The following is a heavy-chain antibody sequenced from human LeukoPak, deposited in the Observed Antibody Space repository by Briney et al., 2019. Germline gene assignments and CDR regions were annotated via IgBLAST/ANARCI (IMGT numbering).Heavy chain of an antibody. J-gene: IGHJ4*02. D-gene: IGHD5-24*01. Sequence: GGTLRLSCAASGITFSNYDMSWVRQAPGKGLEWVANIKQDGSEKYYVDSVKGRFTISRDNAKNSLYLQMNSLRAEDTAVYYCARERDGYNFWGQGTLVTVSS. CDR1: GITFSNYD. CDR3: ARERDGYNF. V-gene: IGHV3-7*01. CDR2: IKQDGSEK.